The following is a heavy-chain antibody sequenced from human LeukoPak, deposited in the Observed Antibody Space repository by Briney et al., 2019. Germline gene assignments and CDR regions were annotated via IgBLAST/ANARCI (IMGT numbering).Heavy chain of an antibody. CDR2: INHSGST. V-gene: IGHV4-34*01. D-gene: IGHD1-26*01. CDR1: GGSFSGYY. CDR3: ASQGHHGKIVGTTLSYFYMDV. Sequence: SETLSLTCAVYGGSFSGYYWSWIRQPPGKGLEWIGEINHSGSTNYNPSLKSRVTISADTSKNQFSLKLSSVTAADTAFYYCASQGHHGKIVGTTLSYFYMDVWGKGTTVTVSS. J-gene: IGHJ6*03.